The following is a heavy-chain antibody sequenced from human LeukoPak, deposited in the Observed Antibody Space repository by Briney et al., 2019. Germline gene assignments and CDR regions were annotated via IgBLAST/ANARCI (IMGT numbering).Heavy chain of an antibody. Sequence: KPSETLSLTRTVSGGSISSSSYYWGWIRQPPGKGLEWIGSIYYSGSTYYNPSLKSRVTISADTSQNQFSLKLSSVTAADTAVYYCASRKLGNDYWGQGTLVTVSS. CDR2: IYYSGST. D-gene: IGHD7-27*01. CDR1: GGSISSSSYY. V-gene: IGHV4-39*07. CDR3: ASRKLGNDY. J-gene: IGHJ4*02.